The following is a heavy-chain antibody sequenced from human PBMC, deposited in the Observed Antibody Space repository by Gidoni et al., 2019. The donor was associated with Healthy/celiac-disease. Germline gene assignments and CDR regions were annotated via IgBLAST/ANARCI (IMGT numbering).Heavy chain of an antibody. CDR3: ARGAGGPYDFWSGYPPVVWFDP. Sequence: QLQLQVSVPGPVTPSATLSLTCTVSGRSISSCSHYRGWLRQPSGKELEWIGSIYYSGTTYYNASHKSRVTITGDTSKNQYSLKLSCVNAADTAVYYCARGAGGPYDFWSGYPPVVWFDPWGQGTLVTVSS. D-gene: IGHD3-3*01. J-gene: IGHJ5*02. V-gene: IGHV4-39*01. CDR1: GRSISSCSHY. CDR2: IYYSGTT.